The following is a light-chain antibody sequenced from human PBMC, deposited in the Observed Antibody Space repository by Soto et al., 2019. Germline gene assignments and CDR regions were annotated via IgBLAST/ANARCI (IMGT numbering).Light chain of an antibody. J-gene: IGKJ1*01. CDR2: GAS. Sequence: TQSPDTVSASPGERVSLSCRASQSVNHNLAWYQQKPGQAPRLLIYGASNRATGIPDRFSGSGSGTDFTLTISRLEPEDFAVYYCQQDGSSGTFGQGAKVDIK. V-gene: IGKV3-20*01. CDR1: QSVNHN. CDR3: QQDGSSGT.